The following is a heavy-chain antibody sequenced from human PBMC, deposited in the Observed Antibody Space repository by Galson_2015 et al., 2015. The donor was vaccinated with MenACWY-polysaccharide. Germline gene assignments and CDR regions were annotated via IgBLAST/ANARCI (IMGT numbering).Heavy chain of an antibody. Sequence: QSGAEVKKPGESLKISCKASGYTFTSYAMHWVRQAPGQRLEWMGWINAGNGNTKYSQKFQGRVTITRDTSASTAYMELSSLRSEDTAVYCCARGRPPVVPAAPTNKNWFDPWGQGTLVTVSS. D-gene: IGHD2-2*01. CDR3: ARGRPPVVPAAPTNKNWFDP. V-gene: IGHV1-3*01. J-gene: IGHJ5*02. CDR1: GYTFTSYA. CDR2: INAGNGNT.